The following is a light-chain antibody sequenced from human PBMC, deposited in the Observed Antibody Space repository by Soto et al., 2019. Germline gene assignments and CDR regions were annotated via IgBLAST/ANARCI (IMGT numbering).Light chain of an antibody. CDR3: QVWDSRDGHRV. J-gene: IGLJ2*01. CDR2: DDS. CDR1: RIGSKS. Sequence: SYELTQPPSVSVAPGQTARITCGGNRIGSKSVHWFQQKPGQAPVLVVHDDSDRPSGIPERFSGSNSGGTATLTISRVEAGDEADYYCQVWDSRDGHRVFGGGTKLTVL. V-gene: IGLV3-21*02.